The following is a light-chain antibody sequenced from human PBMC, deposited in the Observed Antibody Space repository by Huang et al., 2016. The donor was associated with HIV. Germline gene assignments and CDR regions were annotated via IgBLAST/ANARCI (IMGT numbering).Light chain of an antibody. Sequence: DIVMTQSPLSLPVTPGEPASISCTSNQSLLHTNGYYYLDGYLQKPGQSPQCLIFLSSNRASGVPDRFSGSGSGTDFTLKISRVEAEDVGVYYCMQVLQTPLSFGGGTKVEIK. CDR1: QSLLHTNGYYY. CDR2: LSS. J-gene: IGKJ4*01. CDR3: MQVLQTPLS. V-gene: IGKV2-28*01.